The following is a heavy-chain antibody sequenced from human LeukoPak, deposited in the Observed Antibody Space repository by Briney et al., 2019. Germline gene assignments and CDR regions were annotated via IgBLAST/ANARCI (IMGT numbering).Heavy chain of an antibody. D-gene: IGHD2-2*02. Sequence: GGSLRLSCAASGFTFSSYSMNWVRQAPGKGLEWVSSISSSSSYIYYADSVKGRFTISRDNAKNSLYLQMNSLRAEDTAVYYCARSSPHCSSTCCYNYSFDIWGQGTMVTVSS. V-gene: IGHV3-21*01. CDR1: GFTFSSYS. CDR2: ISSSSSYI. J-gene: IGHJ3*02. CDR3: ARSSPHCSSTCCYNYSFDI.